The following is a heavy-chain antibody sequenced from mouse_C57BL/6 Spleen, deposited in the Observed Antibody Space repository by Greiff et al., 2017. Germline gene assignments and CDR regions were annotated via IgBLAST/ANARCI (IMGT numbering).Heavy chain of an antibody. CDR2: IKTSSGYT. Sequence: QVQLQQPGAELAKPGASVKLSCKASGYTFPRYRMHWVKQRPGLGLEWIGYIKTSSGYTKNNQQFKDKATLTADKASSTAYMQLSSLTYEDAAVYYCARSGVTTVVARAMDYWGQGTSVTVSS. J-gene: IGHJ4*01. D-gene: IGHD1-1*01. CDR3: ARSGVTTVVARAMDY. CDR1: GYTFPRYR. V-gene: IGHV1-7*01.